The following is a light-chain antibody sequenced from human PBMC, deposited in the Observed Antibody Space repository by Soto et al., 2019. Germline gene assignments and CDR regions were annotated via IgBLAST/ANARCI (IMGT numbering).Light chain of an antibody. V-gene: IGKV1-16*01. J-gene: IGKJ1*01. CDR3: QQYNSYPRT. CDR2: AAS. Sequence: DIQMTQSPSSLSVSVGDRVTITCRASQDIGSSLGWFQQKPGKAPKSLIYAASTLEVGVPSRFSSSGAGSDFIITISRLQPEDFATYYCQQYNSYPRTFGQGTKVEIK. CDR1: QDIGSS.